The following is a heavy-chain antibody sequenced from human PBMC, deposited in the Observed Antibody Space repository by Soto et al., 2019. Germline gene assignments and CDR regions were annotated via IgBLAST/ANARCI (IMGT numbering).Heavy chain of an antibody. V-gene: IGHV4-30-4*01. D-gene: IGHD3-10*01. CDR2: IYYSGST. Sequence: PSETLSLTCTVSGGSISSGDYYWSWIRQPPGKGLEWIGYIYYSGSTYYNPSLKSRVTISVDTSKNQFSLKLSPVTAADTAVYYCARSITMVRGAPPNWFDPWGQGTLVTVSS. J-gene: IGHJ5*02. CDR1: GGSISSGDYY. CDR3: ARSITMVRGAPPNWFDP.